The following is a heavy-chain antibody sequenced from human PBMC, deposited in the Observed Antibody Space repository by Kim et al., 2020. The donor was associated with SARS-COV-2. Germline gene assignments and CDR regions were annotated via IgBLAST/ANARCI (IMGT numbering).Heavy chain of an antibody. J-gene: IGHJ5*02. D-gene: IGHD3-3*01. CDR3: AREGFWSGYNNWFDP. V-gene: IGHV3-33*01. CDR1: GFTFSIYG. CDR2: IWYDGSNK. Sequence: GGSLRLSCAASGFTFSIYGMHWVRQAPGKGLEWVAVIWYDGSNKYYADSVKGRFTISRDNSKNTLYLQMNSLRAEDTAVYYCAREGFWSGYNNWFDPWGQGTLVTVSS.